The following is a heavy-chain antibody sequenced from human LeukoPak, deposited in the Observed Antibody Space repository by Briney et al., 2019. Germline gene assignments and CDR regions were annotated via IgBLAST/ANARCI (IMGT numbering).Heavy chain of an antibody. CDR2: IYYSGST. CDR1: GGSISSYY. Sequence: SETLSLTCTVSGGSISSYYWSWIRQPPGKGLEWIGYIYYSGSTNYNPSLKSRVTISVDTSKNQFSLKLSSVTAADTAVYYCARGLWLNYYGSGRYAFDYWGQGTLVTVSS. V-gene: IGHV4-59*01. D-gene: IGHD3-10*01. J-gene: IGHJ4*02. CDR3: ARGLWLNYYGSGRYAFDY.